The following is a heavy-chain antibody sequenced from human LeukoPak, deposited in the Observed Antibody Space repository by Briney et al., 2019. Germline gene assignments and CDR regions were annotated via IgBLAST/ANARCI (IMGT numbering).Heavy chain of an antibody. V-gene: IGHV3-23*01. J-gene: IGHJ4*02. D-gene: IGHD2-2*01. CDR3: AKEGVIALGDIGVVPAASFDY. CDR1: GFTFSSYA. CDR2: ISGSGGST. Sequence: GGSLRLSCAASGFTFSSYAMSWVRQDPGKGLEWVSAISGSGGSTYYADSVKGRFTISRDNSKNTLYLQMNSLRAEDTAVYYCAKEGVIALGDIGVVPAASFDYWGQGTLVTVSS.